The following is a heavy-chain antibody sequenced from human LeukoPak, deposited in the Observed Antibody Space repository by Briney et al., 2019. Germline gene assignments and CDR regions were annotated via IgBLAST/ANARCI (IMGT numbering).Heavy chain of an antibody. Sequence: SVKVSCKASGGTFSSYAISWVRQAPGQGVEWMGGIIPIFGTANYAQKFQGRVTITADESTSTAYMELSSLRSEDTAVYYCAREVVVVPAAMPVSYGLDVWGKGTTVTVPS. V-gene: IGHV1-69*01. CDR3: AREVVVVPAAMPVSYGLDV. D-gene: IGHD2-2*01. J-gene: IGHJ6*04. CDR2: IIPIFGTA. CDR1: GGTFSSYA.